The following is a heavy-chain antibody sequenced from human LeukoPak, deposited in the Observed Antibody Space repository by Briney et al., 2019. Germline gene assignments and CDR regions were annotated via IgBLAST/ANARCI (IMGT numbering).Heavy chain of an antibody. CDR3: AKGARGFWYSGSAFFDW. Sequence: GGSLRLSCAASGFTVSSNYMSWVRQAPGKGLEWVSVIYSGGSTYYADSVKGRFTISRDNSKNTLYLQMNSLRGEDTAVYYCAKGARGFWYSGSAFFDWWGQGTLVTVSS. V-gene: IGHV3-53*01. CDR2: IYSGGST. J-gene: IGHJ4*02. D-gene: IGHD1-26*01. CDR1: GFTVSSNY.